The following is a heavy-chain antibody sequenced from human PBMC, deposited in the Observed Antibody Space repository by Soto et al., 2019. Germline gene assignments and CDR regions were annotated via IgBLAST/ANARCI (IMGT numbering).Heavy chain of an antibody. J-gene: IGHJ4*02. CDR2: IKEDGSRT. CDR1: GFTFGNFW. CDR3: ARAYEASSGWKFDY. D-gene: IGHD6-19*01. Sequence: GGSLRLSCAASGFTFGNFWMTWVRQAPGKGLEWVANIKEDGSRTYYVDSVKGRFTISRDNAENSLYLQLNSLRADDTAVYYCARAYEASSGWKFDYWGQGILVTVSS. V-gene: IGHV3-7*01.